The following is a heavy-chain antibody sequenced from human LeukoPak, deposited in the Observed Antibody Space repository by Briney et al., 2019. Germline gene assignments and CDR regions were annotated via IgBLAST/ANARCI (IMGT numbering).Heavy chain of an antibody. J-gene: IGHJ4*02. CDR1: GYTFSSYW. CDR3: ARPSGSYHNRFDY. CDR2: IYPGDSDT. V-gene: IGHV5-51*01. D-gene: IGHD1-26*01. Sequence: GESLKISCEGSGYTFSSYWIAWVRQMPGKGLEWMGIIYPGDSDTRYSPSFQGQVTISADKSISTAYLQWSSLKASDTAMYYCARPSGSYHNRFDYWGQGTLVTVSS.